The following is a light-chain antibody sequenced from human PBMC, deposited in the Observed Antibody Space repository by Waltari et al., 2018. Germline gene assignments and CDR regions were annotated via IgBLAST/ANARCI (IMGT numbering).Light chain of an antibody. CDR1: TSNIGSDT. J-gene: IGLJ3*02. CDR3: AAWDYRLNIWV. V-gene: IGLV1-44*01. Sequence: QSVLTQPPSASGTPGQRVTISCSGTTSNIGSDTVNWFRHLPGTAPNLLMNSYTQPPSGVPDRCSASKSGTSASLAISGLQSDDEADYYCAAWDYRLNIWVFGGGTKLTVL. CDR2: SYT.